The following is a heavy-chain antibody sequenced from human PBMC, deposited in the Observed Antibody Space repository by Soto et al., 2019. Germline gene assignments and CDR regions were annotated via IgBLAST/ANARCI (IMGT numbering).Heavy chain of an antibody. J-gene: IGHJ3*02. D-gene: IGHD3-22*01. CDR3: ARSQTYDSSGLGAFDI. CDR2: IYHSGST. V-gene: IGHV4-4*02. CDR1: GGSISSSNW. Sequence: ASETLSLTCAVSGGSISSSNWWSWVRQPPGKGLEWIGEIYHSGSTNYNPSLKSRVTISVDKSKNQFSLKLSSVTAADTAVYYCARSQTYDSSGLGAFDIWGQGTMVTVSS.